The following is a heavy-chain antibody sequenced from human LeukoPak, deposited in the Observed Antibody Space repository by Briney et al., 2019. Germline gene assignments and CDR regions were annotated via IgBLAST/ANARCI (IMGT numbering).Heavy chain of an antibody. V-gene: IGHV3-21*01. CDR1: GFTFSSYS. Sequence: GRSLRLSCAASGFTFSSYSMNWVRQAPGKGLEWVSSISSSSSYIYYADSVKGRFTISRDNAKNSLYLQMNSLRAEDTAVYYCARDAGTNTIFGFNYWGQGTLVTVSS. J-gene: IGHJ4*02. CDR3: ARDAGTNTIFGFNY. D-gene: IGHD3-3*01. CDR2: ISSSSSYI.